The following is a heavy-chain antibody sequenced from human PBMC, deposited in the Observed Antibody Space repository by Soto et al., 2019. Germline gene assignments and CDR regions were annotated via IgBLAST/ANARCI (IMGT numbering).Heavy chain of an antibody. J-gene: IGHJ4*02. D-gene: IGHD4-17*01. V-gene: IGHV3-23*01. CDR1: GFTFSSYA. Sequence: GGSLRLSCAASGFTFSSYAMSWVCQAPGKGLEWVSAISGSGGSTYYADSVKGRFTISRDNSKNTLYLQMNSLRAEDTAVYYCAKISGVYGDYFDYWGQGTLVTVSS. CDR3: AKISGVYGDYFDY. CDR2: ISGSGGST.